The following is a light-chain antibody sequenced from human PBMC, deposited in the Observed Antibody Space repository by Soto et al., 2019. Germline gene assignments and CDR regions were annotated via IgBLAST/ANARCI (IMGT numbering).Light chain of an antibody. CDR3: HQRQSWPRT. CDR2: QTS. V-gene: IGKV3-11*01. CDR1: QYINTR. J-gene: IGKJ1*01. Sequence: EVVLTQSPATLSSFPGDRVTLSCMASQYINTRLAWYQHRPGQAPRLLIYQTSIRAAGIPARFSASGSGTDFTLTISDVQPEDFALYYCHQRQSWPRTFGQGTKVDIK.